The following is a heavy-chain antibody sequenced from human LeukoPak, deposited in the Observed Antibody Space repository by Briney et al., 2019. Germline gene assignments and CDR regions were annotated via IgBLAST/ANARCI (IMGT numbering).Heavy chain of an antibody. CDR2: VWYDGSSE. Sequence: GGSLRLSCVASGFTFTRYGMHWVRQAPGKGLEWVAVVWYDGSSEYYADSVKGRFTISRDNSKNTLYLQMNSLRAEDTAVYYCARPYYYGSGSYYPLGYWGQGTLVTVSS. J-gene: IGHJ4*02. CDR3: ARPYYYGSGSYYPLGY. V-gene: IGHV3-33*01. CDR1: GFTFTRYG. D-gene: IGHD3-10*01.